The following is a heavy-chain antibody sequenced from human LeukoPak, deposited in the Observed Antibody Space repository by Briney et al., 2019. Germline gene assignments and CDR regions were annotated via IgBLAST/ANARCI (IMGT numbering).Heavy chain of an antibody. CDR2: IYYSGST. V-gene: IGHV4-59*01. CDR3: ARDRGDGYNRAYYYYYYYMDV. J-gene: IGHJ6*03. CDR1: GGSISSYY. D-gene: IGHD5-24*01. Sequence: SETLSLTCTVSGGSISSYYWSWIRQPPGKGLEGIGNIYYSGSTNYNPSLKSRVTISVDTSKNQFSLKLSSVTAADTAVYYCARDRGDGYNRAYYYYYYYMDVWGKGTTVTVSS.